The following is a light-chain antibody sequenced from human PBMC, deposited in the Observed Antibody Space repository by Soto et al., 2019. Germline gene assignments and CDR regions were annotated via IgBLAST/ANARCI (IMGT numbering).Light chain of an antibody. CDR1: QSLEDSDGNSY. V-gene: IGKV2-24*01. J-gene: IGKJ1*01. CDR2: KIS. Sequence: IVRTQTPLSSAVTLGQPASISCRSIQSLEDSDGNSYLSWLHQRPGQPPRLLIYKISNRLSGVPDRFSGSGAGTVFTLRISRVEADDVGLYYCMQAIQFPWTFGQGTKVDIK. CDR3: MQAIQFPWT.